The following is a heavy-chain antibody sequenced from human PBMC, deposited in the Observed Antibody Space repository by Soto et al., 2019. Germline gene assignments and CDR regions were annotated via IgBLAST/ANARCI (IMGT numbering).Heavy chain of an antibody. CDR2: VIPVFGTI. V-gene: IGHV1-69*13. CDR3: AIENWGPGGHYFDY. J-gene: IGHJ4*02. Sequence: GASVKVSCKAYGGTFNSFGIKWVRQAPGQGLEWVGGVIPVFGTINYAQKFRGRVTITADASTSTSYMELSSLRSDDTAVYYCAIENWGPGGHYFDYWGLGTLVTVSS. D-gene: IGHD7-27*01. CDR1: GGTFNSFG.